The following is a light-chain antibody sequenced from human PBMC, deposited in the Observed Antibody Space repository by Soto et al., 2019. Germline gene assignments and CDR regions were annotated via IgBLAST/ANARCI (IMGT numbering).Light chain of an antibody. CDR1: QTINTF. V-gene: IGKV1-5*01. Sequence: DIQLTQSPSTLSASVGDRVTITCRASQTINTFLAWYQQKPGKAPHLLIYGASSLQSGVPSRFSGSGSGTEFTLSISSLQPDDLGTYYCQQYIGLWTFGQGTKVDLK. CDR2: GAS. CDR3: QQYIGLWT. J-gene: IGKJ1*01.